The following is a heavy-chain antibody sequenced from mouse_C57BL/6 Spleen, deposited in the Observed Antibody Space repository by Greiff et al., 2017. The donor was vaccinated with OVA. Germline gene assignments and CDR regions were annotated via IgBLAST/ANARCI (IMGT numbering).Heavy chain of an antibody. Sequence: VQLQQPGAELVKPGASVKMSCKASGYTFTSYWITWVKQRPGQGLEWIGDIYPGSGSTNYNEKFKSKATLTVDTSSSTAYMQLSSLTSEDSAVYYCARGDYYGSSRYFDYWGQGTTLTVSS. CDR3: ARGDYYGSSRYFDY. CDR2: IYPGSGST. V-gene: IGHV1-55*01. J-gene: IGHJ2*01. CDR1: GYTFTSYW. D-gene: IGHD1-1*01.